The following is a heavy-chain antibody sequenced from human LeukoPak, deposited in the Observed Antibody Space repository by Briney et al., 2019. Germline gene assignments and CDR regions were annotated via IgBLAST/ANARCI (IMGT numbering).Heavy chain of an antibody. V-gene: IGHV4-31*03. Sequence: PSETLSPTCTVSGGSISSGGYYWSWIRQHPGKGLEWIGYIYYTGSTYYNPSLKSRVSISLDTSKNQFSLKLTSVTAADSAVYYCARGVDSGTSDYWGQGTLVTVSS. D-gene: IGHD6-19*01. CDR1: GGSISSGGYY. J-gene: IGHJ4*02. CDR2: IYYTGST. CDR3: ARGVDSGTSDY.